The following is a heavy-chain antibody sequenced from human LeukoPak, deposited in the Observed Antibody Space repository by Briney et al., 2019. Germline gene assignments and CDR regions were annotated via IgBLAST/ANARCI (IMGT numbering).Heavy chain of an antibody. CDR1: GYTFTNFW. V-gene: IGHV5-51*01. Sequence: GEPLKISCKGSGYTFTNFWIGWVRQMPGKGLEWMGIIYPGDSDTRYSPSFQGQVTISADKSISTAYLQWSSLKASDTAMYYCARYYYDSSGYYYYFDYWGQGTLVTISS. CDR2: IYPGDSDT. J-gene: IGHJ4*02. D-gene: IGHD3-22*01. CDR3: ARYYYDSSGYYYYFDY.